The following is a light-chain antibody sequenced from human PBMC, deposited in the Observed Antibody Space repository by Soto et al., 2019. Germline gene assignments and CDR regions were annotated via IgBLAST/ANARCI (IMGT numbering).Light chain of an antibody. Sequence: QSALTQPASVSGSPGQSITISCTGTSSYVGGGNHVSWYQQHPGKAPKLMIYDVTVRPSGVSNRFSGSKSGDTASLTISGLQADDEADYYCSSYTKTYLYVFGTRTKVTVL. CDR3: SSYTKTYLYV. CDR2: DVT. CDR1: SSYVGGGNH. J-gene: IGLJ1*01. V-gene: IGLV2-14*03.